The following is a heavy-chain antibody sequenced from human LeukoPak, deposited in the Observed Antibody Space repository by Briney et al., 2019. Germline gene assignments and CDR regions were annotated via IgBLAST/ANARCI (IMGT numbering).Heavy chain of an antibody. D-gene: IGHD6-19*01. V-gene: IGHV3-9*01. Sequence: PGGSLRLSCAASGFTFDDYAMHWVRQAPGKGLEWVSGISWNSGSIGYADSVKGRFTISRDNAKNSLYLQMNSLRAEDTALYYCAKGRSGWYPDYWGQGTLVTVSP. CDR3: AKGRSGWYPDY. J-gene: IGHJ4*02. CDR2: ISWNSGSI. CDR1: GFTFDDYA.